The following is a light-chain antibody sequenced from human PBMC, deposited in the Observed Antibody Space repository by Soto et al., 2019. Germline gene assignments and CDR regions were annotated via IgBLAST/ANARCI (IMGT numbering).Light chain of an antibody. CDR3: QQYGSSPT. CDR1: QSVSSSY. V-gene: IGKV3-20*01. J-gene: IGKJ5*01. CDR2: GAS. Sequence: EIVLTQSPGTLSLSPGERATLSCRASQSVSSSYLAWYQQKPGQAPRLLIYGASSRATGIPDRFSGSGSGKDFTLNISRLEPEDFGVYYCQQYGSSPTFGQRTRLEIK.